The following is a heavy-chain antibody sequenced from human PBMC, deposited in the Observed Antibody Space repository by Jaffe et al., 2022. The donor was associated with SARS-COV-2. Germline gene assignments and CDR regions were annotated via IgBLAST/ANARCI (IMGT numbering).Heavy chain of an antibody. J-gene: IGHJ4*02. V-gene: IGHV4-59*01. CDR3: ARGIAAAGRMYYFDY. D-gene: IGHD6-13*01. Sequence: QVQLQESGPGLVKPSETLSLTCTVSGGSISSYYWSWIRQPPGKGLEWIGYIYYSGSTNYNPSLKSRVTISVDTSKNQFSLKLSSVTAADTAVYYCARGIAAAGRMYYFDYWGQGTLVTVSS. CDR1: GGSISSYY. CDR2: IYYSGST.